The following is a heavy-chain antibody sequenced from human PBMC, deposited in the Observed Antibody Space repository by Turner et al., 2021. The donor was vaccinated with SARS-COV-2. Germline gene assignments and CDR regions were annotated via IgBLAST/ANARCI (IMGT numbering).Heavy chain of an antibody. CDR1: GYTFTGYY. CDR2: INPNSGGT. V-gene: IGHV1-2*02. J-gene: IGHJ4*02. Sequence: QVQLVQSGAEVKKPGASVKVSCQASGYTFTGYYMHWVRQAPGQGLEWMGWINPNSGGTNYAQKLQGRVTMTRDTSISTAYMELSRLRSDDTAVYYCARGRRGGSSWYNLDYWGQGTLVTVSS. CDR3: ARGRRGGSSWYNLDY. D-gene: IGHD6-13*01.